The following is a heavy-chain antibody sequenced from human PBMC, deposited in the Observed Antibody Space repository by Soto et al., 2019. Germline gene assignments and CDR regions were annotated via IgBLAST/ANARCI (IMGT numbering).Heavy chain of an antibody. CDR3: ANRGDIVEVSRTFVGYGMDV. V-gene: IGHV3-30*04. CDR2: ISYGGDI. Sequence: YLRPSCAPSGFTFSTYAMHWVRQAPFKGLEWVAFISYGGDINYADSVKGRFTISRDNSKNTLYLQMNSLRAEDTAVYYCANRGDIVEVSRTFVGYGMDVWGQGTTVTVSS. J-gene: IGHJ6*02. CDR1: GFTFSTYA. D-gene: IGHD2-2*01.